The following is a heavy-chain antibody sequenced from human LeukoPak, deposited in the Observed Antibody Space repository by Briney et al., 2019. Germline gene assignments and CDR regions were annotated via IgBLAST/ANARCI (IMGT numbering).Heavy chain of an antibody. J-gene: IGHJ4*02. CDR1: GYSISSGYY. V-gene: IGHV4-38-2*02. D-gene: IGHD3-22*01. CDR3: ATDGKLGYYDTSGFFPDY. CDR2: IHHGGTT. Sequence: SETLSLTCTVSGYSISSGYYWGWIRQPPGKGLEWIGSIHHGGTTYYNPSLKSPVTISVDTSKNQFSLKLSSVTAADTAVYYCATDGKLGYYDTSGFFPDYWGQGALVTVSS.